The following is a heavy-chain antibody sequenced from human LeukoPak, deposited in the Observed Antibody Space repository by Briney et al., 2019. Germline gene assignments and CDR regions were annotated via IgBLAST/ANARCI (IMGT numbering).Heavy chain of an antibody. Sequence: GGSLRLSCAASGFTVSSSYMSWIRQAPGKGLEWVSYISSSGSTIYYADSVKGRFTISRDNAKNSLYLQMNSLRAEDTAVYYCARASSGYDTYYYYYMDVWGKGTTVTVSS. D-gene: IGHD5-12*01. CDR3: ARASSGYDTYYYYYMDV. J-gene: IGHJ6*03. CDR1: GFTVSSSY. V-gene: IGHV3-11*04. CDR2: ISSSGSTI.